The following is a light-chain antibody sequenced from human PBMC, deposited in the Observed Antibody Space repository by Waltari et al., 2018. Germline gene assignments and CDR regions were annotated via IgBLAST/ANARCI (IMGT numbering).Light chain of an antibody. CDR2: DNY. CDR1: SSNIGRNY. Sequence: PGQKVTISCSGGSSNIGRNYVSWYQHLPGTAPKLLIYDNYERPSGIPDRFSGSQSGTSATLGITGLQTGDEADYYCGTWDNSLSVYVFGTGTKVTVL. J-gene: IGLJ1*01. CDR3: GTWDNSLSVYV. V-gene: IGLV1-51*01.